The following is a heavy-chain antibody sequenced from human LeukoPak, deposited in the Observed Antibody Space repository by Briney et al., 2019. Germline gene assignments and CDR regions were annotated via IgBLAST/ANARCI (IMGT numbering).Heavy chain of an antibody. V-gene: IGHV1-18*01. CDR3: ARAHPRGYSGYDFVYYYYYYMDV. Sequence: GASVKVSCKASGYTFTSYGISWVRQAPGQGLEWMGWISAYNGNTNYAQKLQGRVTMTTDTSTSTAYMELRSLRSDDTAAYYCARAHPRGYSGYDFVYYYYYYMDVWGKGTTVTVSS. CDR1: GYTFTSYG. J-gene: IGHJ6*03. D-gene: IGHD5-12*01. CDR2: ISAYNGNT.